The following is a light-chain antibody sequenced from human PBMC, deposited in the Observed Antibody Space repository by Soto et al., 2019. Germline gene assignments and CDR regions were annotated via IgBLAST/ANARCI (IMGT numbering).Light chain of an antibody. Sequence: DIQMTQSPSSLSASVGDRVTITCRASQRISSYLNWYQQKPGKAPKLLSYAASSLQSGVPSRFSGSGSGTDFTLTISSLQPEDFATYYCQQSYSGFTFGPGTKVDIK. CDR1: QRISSY. CDR3: QQSYSGFT. V-gene: IGKV1-39*01. CDR2: AAS. J-gene: IGKJ3*01.